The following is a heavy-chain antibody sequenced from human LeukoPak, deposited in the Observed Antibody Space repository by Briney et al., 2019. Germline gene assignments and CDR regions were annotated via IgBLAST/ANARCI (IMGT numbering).Heavy chain of an antibody. J-gene: IGHJ4*02. V-gene: IGHV1-69*06. CDR2: IIPIFGTA. D-gene: IGHD5-18*01. CDR1: GGTFSSYA. CDR3: ASQRGHVPTAIDY. Sequence: ASVKVSCKASGGTFSSYAISWVRQAPGQGLEWMGGIIPIFGTANYAQKFQGRVTITADKSTSTAYMELSSLRSEDTAVYYCASQRGHVPTAIDYWGQGTLVTVSS.